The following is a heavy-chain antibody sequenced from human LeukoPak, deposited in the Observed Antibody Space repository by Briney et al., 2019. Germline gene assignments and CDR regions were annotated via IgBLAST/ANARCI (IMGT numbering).Heavy chain of an antibody. D-gene: IGHD6-13*01. CDR1: GFTFSSYG. Sequence: GGSLRLSCAASGFTFSSYGMNWVRQAPGKGLEWVSAISGSEGSTYYADSVKGRFSISRDNSKNTLYLQMNSLRAEDTAVYYCAKGNAAAGIYNWGQGILVTVSS. CDR3: AKGNAAAGIYN. J-gene: IGHJ4*02. V-gene: IGHV3-23*01. CDR2: ISGSEGST.